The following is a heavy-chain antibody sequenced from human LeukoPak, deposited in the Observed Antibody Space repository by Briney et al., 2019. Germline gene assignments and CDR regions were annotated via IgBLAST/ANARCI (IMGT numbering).Heavy chain of an antibody. V-gene: IGHV4-31*03. J-gene: IGHJ1*01. D-gene: IGHD3-9*01. Sequence: PSETLSLTCTVSGGSISSGANYWSWIRQRPGRGLEWIGYLYSSGHTYYNPSLKSRAFLSVNTAKSQLLLKLTSVTDAETAVYYCARAPSVDWYYFQLWGQGTLVTVSS. CDR2: LYSSGHT. CDR3: ARAPSVDWYYFQL. CDR1: GGSISSGANY.